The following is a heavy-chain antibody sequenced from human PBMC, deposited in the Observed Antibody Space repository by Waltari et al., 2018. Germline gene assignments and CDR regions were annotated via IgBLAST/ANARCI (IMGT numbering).Heavy chain of an antibody. D-gene: IGHD3-22*01. CDR2: ISGSGGST. Sequence: EVQLLESGGGLVQPGGSLRLSCAASGFTFSSYAMSWVRQAPGKGLEWVSAISGSGGSTYYADSVKGRFTISRDNSKNTLYLQMNSLRAEDMALYYCAKALPYYYDSRDAFDIWGQGTMVTVSS. J-gene: IGHJ3*02. CDR3: AKALPYYYDSRDAFDI. V-gene: IGHV3-23*01. CDR1: GFTFSSYA.